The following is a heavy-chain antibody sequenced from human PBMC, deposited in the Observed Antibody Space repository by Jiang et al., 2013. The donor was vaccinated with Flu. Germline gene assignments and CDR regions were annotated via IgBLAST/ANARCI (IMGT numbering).Heavy chain of an antibody. J-gene: IGHJ4*02. CDR1: GFSLSTSGMC. D-gene: IGHD3-3*01. V-gene: IGHV2-70*01. CDR2: VDWDDEK. CDR3: ARMRSADFWSGGYLDY. Sequence: LVKPTQTLTLTCTFSGFSLSTSGMCVSWIRQSPGKALEWLALVDWDDEKWYSTSLKTRLTISKDTSKNQVVLTMTNMDPVDTATYYCARMRSADFWSGGYLDYWGQGTLVTVSS.